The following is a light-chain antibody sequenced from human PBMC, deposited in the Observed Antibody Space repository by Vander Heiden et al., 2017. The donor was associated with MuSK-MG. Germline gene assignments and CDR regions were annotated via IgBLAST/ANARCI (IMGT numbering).Light chain of an antibody. CDR3: QVWDSSSDHVV. V-gene: IGLV3-21*02. CDR1: NIGRKS. CDR2: DDS. J-gene: IGLJ2*01. Sequence: SYVLTQPPSVSVAPGQTATITCGGNNIGRKSVHWNQQKPGQAPVLVVYDDSDRPSGIPERFSGSNSGNTATLTISRVEAGDEADYYCQVWDSSSDHVVFGGGTKLTDL.